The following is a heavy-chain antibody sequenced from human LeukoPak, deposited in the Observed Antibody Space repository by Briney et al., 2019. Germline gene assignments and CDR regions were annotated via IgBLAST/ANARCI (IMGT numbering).Heavy chain of an antibody. J-gene: IGHJ1*01. Sequence: SVKVSCKASGGTFSSYAISWVRQAPGQRLEWMGRIIPILGIANYAQKFQGRVTITADKSTSTAYMELSSLRSEDTAVYYCAREGYCSSTSCYPGYFQHWGQGTLVTVSS. D-gene: IGHD2-2*01. CDR2: IIPILGIA. CDR1: GGTFSSYA. V-gene: IGHV1-69*04. CDR3: AREGYCSSTSCYPGYFQH.